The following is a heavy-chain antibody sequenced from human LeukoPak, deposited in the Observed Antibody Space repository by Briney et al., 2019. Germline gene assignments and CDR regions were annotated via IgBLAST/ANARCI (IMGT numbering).Heavy chain of an antibody. J-gene: IGHJ4*02. Sequence: GGSLRLSCAASGFTFSGYGMHWVRQAPGKGLEWVALIWYDVSNKYYAESVKGRFTISRDNSKNTLYLQMNSLRAEDTAVYYCAKEHPYYYDSSGPHPFDYWGQGTLVTVSS. CDR3: AKEHPYYYDSSGPHPFDY. CDR2: IWYDVSNK. CDR1: GFTFSGYG. V-gene: IGHV3-33*06. D-gene: IGHD3-22*01.